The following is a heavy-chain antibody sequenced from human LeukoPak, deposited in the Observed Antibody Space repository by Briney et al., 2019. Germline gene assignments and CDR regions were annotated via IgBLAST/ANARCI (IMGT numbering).Heavy chain of an antibody. CDR3: ARQTITLTEAYFDY. V-gene: IGHV4-4*07. Sequence: SETLSLTCTVSGGSISRYYWSWIRQPAGKGLEWIGRIYTSGSTNYNPSLKSRVTMSVDTSKNQFSLKLSSVTAADTAVYYCARQTITLTEAYFDYWGQGTLVTVSS. CDR2: IYTSGST. D-gene: IGHD1-14*01. CDR1: GGSISRYY. J-gene: IGHJ4*02.